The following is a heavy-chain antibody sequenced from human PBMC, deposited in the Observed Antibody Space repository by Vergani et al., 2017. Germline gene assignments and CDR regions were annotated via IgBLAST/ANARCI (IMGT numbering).Heavy chain of an antibody. CDR1: GGSINSHNYY. CDR3: ARGSCLCGSCYKPLFDY. Sequence: QVQLQESGPGLVKPSQTLSLTCTVAGGSINSHNYYWSWIRQPAGKGLEWIGRIHTSGSTNYNPSLKSRVTMSEDTSKNQFSLNLTSVTAADTAVYFCARGSCLCGSCYKPLFDYRGQGILVTVSS. D-gene: IGHD2-15*01. CDR2: IHTSGST. J-gene: IGHJ4*02. V-gene: IGHV4-61*02.